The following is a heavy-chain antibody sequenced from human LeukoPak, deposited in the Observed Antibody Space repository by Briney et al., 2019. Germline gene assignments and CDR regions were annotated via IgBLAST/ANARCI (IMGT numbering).Heavy chain of an antibody. Sequence: PGGSLRLSCAASGFTFSSYAMSWVRQAPGKGLEWVSAISGSGGSAYYADSVKGRFTISRDNSKNTLYLQMNSLRAKDTAVYYCAKAPEGYYYDSSGYFPYYFDYWGQGTLVTVSS. CDR3: AKAPEGYYYDSSGYFPYYFDY. CDR2: ISGSGGSA. V-gene: IGHV3-23*01. CDR1: GFTFSSYA. J-gene: IGHJ4*02. D-gene: IGHD3-22*01.